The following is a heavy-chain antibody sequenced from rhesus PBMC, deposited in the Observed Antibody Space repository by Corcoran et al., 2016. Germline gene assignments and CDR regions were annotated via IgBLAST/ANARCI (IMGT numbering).Heavy chain of an antibody. CDR2: NNIGGGHT. CDR1: GFTFSSYW. CDR3: AKDGGAAGDFDY. J-gene: IGHJ4*01. Sequence: EVQLVESGGGLAKPGGSLRLSCAASGFTFSSYWMNWVRQASGKRLDLVPANNIGGGHTYYAGSVKGRFTISRDNSKNTLSLQMNSLRAEDTAVYYCAKDGGAAGDFDYWGQGVLVTVSS. D-gene: IGHD6-25*01. V-gene: IGHV3S25*01.